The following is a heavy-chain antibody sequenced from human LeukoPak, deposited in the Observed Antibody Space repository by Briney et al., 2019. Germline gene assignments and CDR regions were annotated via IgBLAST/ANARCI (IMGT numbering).Heavy chain of an antibody. Sequence: GGSLRLSCAASGFDFGSSGMHWVRQAPGKGLEWVGVIWYDGSNEYYGDSVKGRFTISRDNSRNTLSLEMNSLTPEDTAVYYCARSGTGGMDVWGQGTTVTVSS. J-gene: IGHJ6*02. CDR3: ARSGTGGMDV. CDR2: IWYDGSNE. D-gene: IGHD3-16*01. V-gene: IGHV3-33*01. CDR1: GFDFGSSG.